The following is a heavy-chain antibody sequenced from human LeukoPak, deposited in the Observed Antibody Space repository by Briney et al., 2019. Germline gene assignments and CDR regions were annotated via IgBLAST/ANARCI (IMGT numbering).Heavy chain of an antibody. CDR3: ARETVGIDS. CDR1: GFTFNNYG. Sequence: GGSLRLSCAASGFTFNNYGMIWVRQAPGKGLEWVSYISSSSSTITYADSVKGRFTISRDNAENSLYLEMNSLRAEDTAVYYCARETVGIDSWGQGTLVTVSS. J-gene: IGHJ4*02. CDR2: ISSSSSTI. D-gene: IGHD4-23*01. V-gene: IGHV3-48*01.